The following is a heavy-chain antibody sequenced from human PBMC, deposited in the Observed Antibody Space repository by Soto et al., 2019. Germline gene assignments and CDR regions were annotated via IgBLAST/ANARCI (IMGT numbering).Heavy chain of an antibody. CDR2: INHSGST. CDR3: ARRGGLLWFGETPFWH. Sequence: QVQLQQWGAGLLKPSETLSLTCAVYGGSFSGYYWSWIRQPPGKGLEWIGEINHSGSTNYNPSLKSRVTISVDTSKNQFSLKLSSVTAADTAVYYCARRGGLLWFGETPFWHWGQGTLVTVSS. CDR1: GGSFSGYY. V-gene: IGHV4-34*01. D-gene: IGHD3-10*01. J-gene: IGHJ1*01.